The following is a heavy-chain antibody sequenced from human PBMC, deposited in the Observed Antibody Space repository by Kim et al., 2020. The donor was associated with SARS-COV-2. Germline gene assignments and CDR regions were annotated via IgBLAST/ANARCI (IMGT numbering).Heavy chain of an antibody. CDR3: AKLGGYGFAI. J-gene: IGHJ3*02. Sequence: GGSLRLSCAASGFTVSTNDMTWVRLAPGKGLEWVSVIFSGGSTYYADSVKGRFSISRDKSKNTLNLLVNGMRAEDSAVYYCAKLGGYGFAIWGQEARVTVSS. D-gene: IGHD3-16*01. V-gene: IGHV3-66*01. CDR2: IFSGGST. CDR1: GFTVSTND.